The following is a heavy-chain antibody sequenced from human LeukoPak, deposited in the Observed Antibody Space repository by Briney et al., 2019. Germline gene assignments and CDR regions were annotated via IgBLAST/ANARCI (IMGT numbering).Heavy chain of an antibody. CDR3: TRRGGGSYLIDY. D-gene: IGHD1-26*01. CDR1: GFTFDDYG. J-gene: IGHJ4*02. V-gene: IGHV3-73*01. Sequence: GGSLRLSCAASGFTFDDYGMSWVRQASGKGLEWVGRIRSKANSYATAYAASVKGRFTISRDDSKNTAYLQMNSLKTEDTAVYYCTRRGGGSYLIDYWGQGTLVTVSS. CDR2: IRSKANSYAT.